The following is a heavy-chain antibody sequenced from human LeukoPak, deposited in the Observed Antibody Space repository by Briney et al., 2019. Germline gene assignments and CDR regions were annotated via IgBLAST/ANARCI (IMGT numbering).Heavy chain of an antibody. CDR1: GFTFDDYA. J-gene: IGHJ4*02. V-gene: IGHV3-43D*04. CDR3: AKDSGSYRDYIDY. D-gene: IGHD1-26*01. Sequence: GGSLRLSCAASGFTFDDYAMHWVRQAPGKGLEWVSLISWNGGSTYYADSVKGRFTVSRDNSENSLYLQMSSLRAEDTALYYCAKDSGSYRDYIDYWGQGTLVTVSS. CDR2: ISWNGGST.